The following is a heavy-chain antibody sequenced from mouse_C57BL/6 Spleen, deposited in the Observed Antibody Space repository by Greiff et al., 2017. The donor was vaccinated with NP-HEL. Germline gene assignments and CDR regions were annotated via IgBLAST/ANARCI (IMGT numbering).Heavy chain of an antibody. CDR1: GYTFTDYE. D-gene: IGHD3-2*02. J-gene: IGHJ2*01. Sequence: QVQLQQSGAELVRPGASVTLSCKASGYTFTDYEMHWVKQTPVHGLEWIGAIDPETGGTAYNQKFKGKAILTADKSSSTAYMELRSLTSEDSAVYYCTRWELRLRRDYFDYWGQGTTLTVSS. V-gene: IGHV1-15*01. CDR2: IDPETGGT. CDR3: TRWELRLRRDYFDY.